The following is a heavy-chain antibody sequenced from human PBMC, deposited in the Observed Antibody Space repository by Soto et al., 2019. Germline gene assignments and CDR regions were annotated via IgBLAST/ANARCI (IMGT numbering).Heavy chain of an antibody. V-gene: IGHV3-30*18. CDR2: IFYDGTNK. J-gene: IGHJ4*02. CDR3: AKEGFGDLDY. CDR1: GFIFSSYG. Sequence: QVQLVESGGGVVQPGRSLRLSCAASGFIFSSYGMHWVRQAPGKGLEWVAFIFYDGTNKYYADSVKGRFTISRDNSKNTLYLQMNSLRAEDTAEYYCAKEGFGDLDYWGQGSLVTVSS. D-gene: IGHD3-10*01.